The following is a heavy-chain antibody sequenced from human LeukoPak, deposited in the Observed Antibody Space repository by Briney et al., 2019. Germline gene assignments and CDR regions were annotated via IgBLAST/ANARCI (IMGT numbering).Heavy chain of an antibody. Sequence: ASVKVSCKASGYTFTSYGISWVRQAPGQGLEWMGWISADNGNTNYAQKLQGRVTITTDTSTSTAYMELRSLRSDDTAVYYCARHREGYSYGYKGYYMDVWGKGTTVSVCS. CDR3: ARHREGYSYGYKGYYMDV. J-gene: IGHJ6*03. V-gene: IGHV1-18*01. D-gene: IGHD5-18*01. CDR1: GYTFTSYG. CDR2: ISADNGNT.